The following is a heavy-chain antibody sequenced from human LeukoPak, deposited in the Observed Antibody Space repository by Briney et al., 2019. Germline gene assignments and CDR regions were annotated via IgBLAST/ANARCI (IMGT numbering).Heavy chain of an antibody. J-gene: IGHJ4*02. CDR3: ASWGVVAATSD. CDR1: GGSFSGYY. CDR2: INHSGGT. D-gene: IGHD2-15*01. V-gene: IGHV4-34*01. Sequence: SETLSLTCAVYGGSFSGYYWSWIRQPPGKGLEWIGEINHSGGTNYNPSLKSRVTISVDTSKNQFSLKLSSVTAADTAVYYCASWGVVAATSDWGQGTLVTVSS.